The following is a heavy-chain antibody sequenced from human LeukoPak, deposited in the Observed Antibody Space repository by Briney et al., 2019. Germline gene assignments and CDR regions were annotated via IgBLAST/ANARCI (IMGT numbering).Heavy chain of an antibody. V-gene: IGHV4-39*01. Sequence: SETLSLTCTVSGGSISSSNYYWGWIRQPPGKGLEWIGSIYNSGSTYYNPALKSRVTISVDTSKHQFSLKLSSVTAADTAVYYCAAYYYDSSGYLWGQGTLVTVSS. CDR1: GGSISSSNYY. CDR2: IYNSGST. CDR3: AAYYYDSSGYL. J-gene: IGHJ4*02. D-gene: IGHD3-22*01.